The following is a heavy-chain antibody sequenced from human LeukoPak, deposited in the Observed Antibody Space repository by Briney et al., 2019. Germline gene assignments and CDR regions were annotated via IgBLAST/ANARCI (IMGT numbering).Heavy chain of an antibody. CDR2: IIHIFGIA. J-gene: IGHJ4*02. Sequence: SVKVSCKASGGTFSSYAISWVRQAPGQGLEWMGRIIHIFGIANYAQKFQGRVTITADKSTSTAYMELSSLRSEDTAVYYCATDGGYYDSSGYYCFDYWGQGTLVTVSS. D-gene: IGHD3-22*01. CDR3: ATDGGYYDSSGYYCFDY. V-gene: IGHV1-69*04. CDR1: GGTFSSYA.